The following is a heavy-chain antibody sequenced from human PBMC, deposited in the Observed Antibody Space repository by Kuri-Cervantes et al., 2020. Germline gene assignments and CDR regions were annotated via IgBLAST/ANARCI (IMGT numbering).Heavy chain of an antibody. CDR2: ISYDTNIQ. V-gene: IGHV3-33*08. J-gene: IGHJ3*02. CDR3: ARDMTTVTTDAFDI. D-gene: IGHD4-17*01. Sequence: GESLKISCAASGFSFDTCGMHWVRQAPGGGLEWVAVISYDTNIQYYADSVEGRFTISRDNSKNTLYLQMNSLRAEDTAVYYCARDMTTVTTDAFDIWGQGTMVTVSS. CDR1: GFSFDTCG.